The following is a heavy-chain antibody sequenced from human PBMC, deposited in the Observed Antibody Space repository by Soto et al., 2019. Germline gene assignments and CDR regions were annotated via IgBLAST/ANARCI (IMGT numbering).Heavy chain of an antibody. CDR2: MKPNSGNT. Sequence: QVQLVQFGAEVKKPGASVKVSCKASGYTFTSYDINWVRQATGQGLEWMGWMKPNSGNTGYAQKFQGRVTMTRNTSISTAYMELSSLRSEDTAVYYCAIRVWGQQLVNFDPWGQGTLVTVSS. V-gene: IGHV1-8*01. CDR3: AIRVWGQQLVNFDP. CDR1: GYTFTSYD. J-gene: IGHJ5*02. D-gene: IGHD6-13*01.